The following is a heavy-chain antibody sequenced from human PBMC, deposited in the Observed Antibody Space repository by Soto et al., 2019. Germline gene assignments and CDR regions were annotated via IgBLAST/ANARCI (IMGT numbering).Heavy chain of an antibody. J-gene: IGHJ5*02. D-gene: IGHD2-2*01. CDR2: IYYSGST. CDR3: ARVPDR. V-gene: IGHV4-59*12. Sequence: SETLSHTCTVSGGSISSYSWTWIRQPPGKGLEWIGYIYYSGSTNYNPSLKSRVTVSVDTSKNQFSLKLSSVTAADTAVYYCARVPDRWGQGILVTVSS. CDR1: GGSISSYS.